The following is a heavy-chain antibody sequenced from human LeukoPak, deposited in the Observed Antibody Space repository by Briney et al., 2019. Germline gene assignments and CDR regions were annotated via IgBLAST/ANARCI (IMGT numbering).Heavy chain of an antibody. CDR1: GYTFTGYY. CDR2: INPNSGGT. J-gene: IGHJ1*01. V-gene: IGHV1-2*02. Sequence: GASVKVSCKASGYTFTGYYVHWVRQAPGQGLEWMGWINPNSGGTNYAQKFQGRVTMTRDTSISTAYMELSRLRSDDTAVYYCARPLSIAVAGTHFQHWGQGTLVTVSS. CDR3: ARPLSIAVAGTHFQH. D-gene: IGHD6-19*01.